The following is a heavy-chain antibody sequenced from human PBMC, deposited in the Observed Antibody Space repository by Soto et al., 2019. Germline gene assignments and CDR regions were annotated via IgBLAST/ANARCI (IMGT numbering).Heavy chain of an antibody. J-gene: IGHJ5*02. CDR3: ASLACSSTSCYMDILTGYYGEFHWLDP. D-gene: IGHD2-2*02. Sequence: GASVIVSCKDSGYTFTSYGISWVRQAPGQGLEWMGWISAYNGNTNYAQKLQGRVTMTTDTSTSTAYMELRSLRSDDTAVYYCASLACSSTSCYMDILTGYYGEFHWLDPWGQGTLVTASS. V-gene: IGHV1-18*04. CDR1: GYTFTSYG. CDR2: ISAYNGNT.